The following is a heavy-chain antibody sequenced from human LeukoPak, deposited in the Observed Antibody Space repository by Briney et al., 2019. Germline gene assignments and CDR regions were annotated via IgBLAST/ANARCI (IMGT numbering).Heavy chain of an antibody. J-gene: IGHJ4*02. D-gene: IGHD6-19*01. V-gene: IGHV1-2*02. CDR3: AIWGYNSSFDY. CDR1: GYTFIVYD. CDR2: INPNSGGT. Sequence: ASVKVSCKASGYTFIVYDMYWGRQAPGQGLEWMGWINPNSGGTNYAQKFQGRVTMTRDTSISTAYMELSRLRSDDTAVYYCAIWGYNSSFDYWGQGTLVTVSS.